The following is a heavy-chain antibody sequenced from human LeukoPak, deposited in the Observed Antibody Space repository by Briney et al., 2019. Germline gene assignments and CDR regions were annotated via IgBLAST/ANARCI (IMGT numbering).Heavy chain of an antibody. CDR3: ARQRGPNWFDP. CDR2: IYPGDSDT. V-gene: IGHV5-51*01. J-gene: IGHJ5*02. Sequence: GESLMISCQASGYSFSSYWIVWVRQLPGKGLEWMGIIYPGDSDTRYSPSFQGQVTISADKSISTAFLQWSSLKASDSATYYCARQRGPNWFDPWGQGTLVTVSS. CDR1: GYSFSSYW. D-gene: IGHD3-10*01.